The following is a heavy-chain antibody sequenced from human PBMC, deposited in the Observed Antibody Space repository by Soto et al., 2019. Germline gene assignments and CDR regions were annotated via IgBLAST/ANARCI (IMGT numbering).Heavy chain of an antibody. CDR1: GYTFTSHD. Sequence: ASVKVSCKASGYTFTSHDINWVRQATGQGLEWMGWMNPNSGNTGYAQKFQGRVTMTRDTSVSTAYMELSSLRSADTAVYYCARVWGAAMAILKYSFNFWGQGTLVTVSS. CDR3: ARVWGAAMAILKYSFNF. V-gene: IGHV1-8*02. J-gene: IGHJ4*02. D-gene: IGHD5-18*01. CDR2: MNPNSGNT.